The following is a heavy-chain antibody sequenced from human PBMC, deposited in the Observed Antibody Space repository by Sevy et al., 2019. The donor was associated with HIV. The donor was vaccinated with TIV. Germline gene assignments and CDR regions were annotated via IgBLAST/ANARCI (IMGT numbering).Heavy chain of an antibody. J-gene: IGHJ4*02. CDR3: ARGPEWELTSFLSH. D-gene: IGHD1-26*01. CDR1: GFTFRTYA. CDR2: ISSNGDNA. V-gene: IGHV3-30-3*01. Sequence: GGSLRLSCAASGFTFRTYALHWVRQAPGRGLEWVGLISSNGDNAFYANSVRGRFTISRDNSMNTLYLQMNNLKPDDTAVYYCARGPEWELTSFLSHWGQGTLVTVS.